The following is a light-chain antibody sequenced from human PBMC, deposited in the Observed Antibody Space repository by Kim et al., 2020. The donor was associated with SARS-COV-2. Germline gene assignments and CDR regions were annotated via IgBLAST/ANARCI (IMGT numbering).Light chain of an antibody. V-gene: IGLV3-19*01. Sequence: SVALGQTVRFTCQGDSLRSYYASWYQQKPGQDPVLVIYSKNNRPSGIPDRFSGSSSGNTASLTITGAQAEDEADYYCNSRDSSGVVFGGGTQLNVL. CDR2: SKN. J-gene: IGLJ2*01. CDR1: SLRSYY. CDR3: NSRDSSGVV.